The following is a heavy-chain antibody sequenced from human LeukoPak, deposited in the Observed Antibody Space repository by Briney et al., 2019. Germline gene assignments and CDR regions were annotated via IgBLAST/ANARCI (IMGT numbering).Heavy chain of an antibody. D-gene: IGHD5-12*01. Sequence: ASVKVSCKASGYTFTGYYMHWVRQAPGQGLEWMGWINPNSGGTNYAQKFQGWVTMTRDTSISTAYMELSRLRSDDTAVYYCARGWDGYDSVNFDYWGQGTLVTVSS. CDR2: INPNSGGT. V-gene: IGHV1-2*04. CDR1: GYTFTGYY. J-gene: IGHJ4*02. CDR3: ARGWDGYDSVNFDY.